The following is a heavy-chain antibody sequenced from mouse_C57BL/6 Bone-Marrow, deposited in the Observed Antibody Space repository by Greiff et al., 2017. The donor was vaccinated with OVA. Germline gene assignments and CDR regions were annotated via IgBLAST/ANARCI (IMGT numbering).Heavy chain of an antibody. Sequence: QVQLQQSGAELARPGASVKMSRKASGYTFTSYTMHWVKQRPGQGLEWIGYINPSSGYTKYNQKFKDKATLTADKSSSTAYMQLSSLTSEDSAVYYCARWDSGSSFMDYWGQGTSVTVSS. V-gene: IGHV1-4*01. CDR2: INPSSGYT. CDR1: GYTFTSYT. J-gene: IGHJ4*01. D-gene: IGHD1-1*01. CDR3: ARWDSGSSFMDY.